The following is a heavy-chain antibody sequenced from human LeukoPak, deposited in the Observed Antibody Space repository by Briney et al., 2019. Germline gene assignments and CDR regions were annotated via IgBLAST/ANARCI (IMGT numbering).Heavy chain of an antibody. CDR1: GYTFTDYY. D-gene: IGHD6-13*01. Sequence: ASVKVSCKASGYTFTDYYLHWVRQAPGQGLEWMGWINPNSGGTNYAQNFQGRITMTRDTSISTANMELSRLRSDDTAVYHCARVAEYSSSWYDYWGQGTLVTVSS. V-gene: IGHV1-2*02. CDR3: ARVAEYSSSWYDY. J-gene: IGHJ4*02. CDR2: INPNSGGT.